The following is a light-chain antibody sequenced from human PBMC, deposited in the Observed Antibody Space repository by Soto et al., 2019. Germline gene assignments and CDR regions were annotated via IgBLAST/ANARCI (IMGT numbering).Light chain of an antibody. J-gene: IGLJ1*01. CDR2: DVT. V-gene: IGLV2-14*01. Sequence: QSALTQPASVSGSPGQSITISCTGTSSDVGGYNYVSWYQQHPVKAPKLMIDDVTNRPSGVSDRFSGSRSGNTDSLTISGLQADDEADYYCSSYTSSSTPDVFGTGTKLTVL. CDR3: SSYTSSSTPDV. CDR1: SSDVGGYNY.